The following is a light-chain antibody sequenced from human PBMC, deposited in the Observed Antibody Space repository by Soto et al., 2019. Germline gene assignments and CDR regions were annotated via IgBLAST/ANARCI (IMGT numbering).Light chain of an antibody. CDR1: QGISNY. Sequence: DIQMTQSPSSLSVSVGDRVTITCRATQGISNYLAWYQQKPGKVPKLLIYAASTLQSGVPSRFSGSGSGTDFTLTISSLQPDDVATYYCQRYISAPFTFGPGTNVDIK. CDR3: QRYISAPFT. V-gene: IGKV1-27*01. CDR2: AAS. J-gene: IGKJ3*01.